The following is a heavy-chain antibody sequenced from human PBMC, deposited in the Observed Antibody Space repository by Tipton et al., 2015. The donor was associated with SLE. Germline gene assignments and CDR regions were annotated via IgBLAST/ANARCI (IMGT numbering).Heavy chain of an antibody. CDR2: IYYSGST. J-gene: IGHJ4*02. D-gene: IGHD5-18*01. CDR1: GGSISSYY. Sequence: TLSLTCTVSGGSISSYYWGWIRQPPGKGLEWIGSIYYSGSTYYNPSLKSRVTISVDTSKNQFSLKLSSVTAADTAVYYCARLGDTAMVKDYWGQGTLVTVSS. V-gene: IGHV4-39*01. CDR3: ARLGDTAMVKDY.